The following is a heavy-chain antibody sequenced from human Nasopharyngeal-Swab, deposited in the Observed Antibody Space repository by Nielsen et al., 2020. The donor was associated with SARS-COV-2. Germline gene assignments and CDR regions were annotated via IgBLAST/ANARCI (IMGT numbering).Heavy chain of an antibody. Sequence: GGSLRLSCAASGFTFSNYWMTWVRQAPGKGLEWVANVKQDGTEKYYVDSVKGRFTISRDNAKNSLYLQMNSLRVEDTAVYYCARKYGITGTGEGYYFDYWGQGTLVTVSS. CDR3: ARKYGITGTGEGYYFDY. CDR2: VKQDGTEK. V-gene: IGHV3-7*01. CDR1: GFTFSNYW. J-gene: IGHJ4*02. D-gene: IGHD1-20*01.